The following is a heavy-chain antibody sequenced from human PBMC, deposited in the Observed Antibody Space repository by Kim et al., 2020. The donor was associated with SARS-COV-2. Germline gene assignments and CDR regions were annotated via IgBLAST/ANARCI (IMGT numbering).Heavy chain of an antibody. CDR3: LAYYDFWSGSENWFDP. Sequence: SVKGRVTISRDDSKSIAYLQMNSLKTEDTAVYYCLAYYDFWSGSENWFDPWGQGTLVTVSS. V-gene: IGHV3-49*02. D-gene: IGHD3-3*01. J-gene: IGHJ5*02.